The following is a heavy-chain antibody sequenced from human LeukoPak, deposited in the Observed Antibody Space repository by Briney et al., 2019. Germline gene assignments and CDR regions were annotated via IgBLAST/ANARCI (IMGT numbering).Heavy chain of an antibody. CDR1: GFTFGSYS. J-gene: IGHJ4*02. D-gene: IGHD3-9*01. CDR2: ISSSSSYI. V-gene: IGHV3-21*01. Sequence: PGGSLRLSCAASGFTFGSYSMNWVRQAPGKGLEWVSSISSSSSYIYYADSVKGRFTISRDNAKNSLYLQMNSLRAEDTAVYYCARDSAMGYFDWLSTLSPWGQGTLVTVSS. CDR3: ARDSAMGYFDWLSTLSP.